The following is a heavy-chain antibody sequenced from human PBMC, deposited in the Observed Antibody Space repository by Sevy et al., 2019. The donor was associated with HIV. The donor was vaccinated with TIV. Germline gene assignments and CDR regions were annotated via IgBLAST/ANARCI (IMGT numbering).Heavy chain of an antibody. Sequence: GEPLKISCKGSGYSFTSYWIGWVRQMPGKGLEWMGIIYPGDSDTRYSPSFQGQVTISAHKSISTAYLQWSSLKDSDTAMYYCARLPYDILTGYYPPYYFDYWGQGTLVTVSS. J-gene: IGHJ4*02. CDR2: IYPGDSDT. D-gene: IGHD3-9*01. CDR1: GYSFTSYW. CDR3: ARLPYDILTGYYPPYYFDY. V-gene: IGHV5-51*01.